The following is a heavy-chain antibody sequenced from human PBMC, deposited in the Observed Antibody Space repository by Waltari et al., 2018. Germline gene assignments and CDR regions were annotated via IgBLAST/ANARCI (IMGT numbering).Heavy chain of an antibody. D-gene: IGHD3-22*01. CDR3: ARHDYDSSGYYY. Sequence: QLQLQESGPGLVKPSETLSLTCTVSGGSISSSSYYWGWIRQPPGKGLEWIGIIYYSGSTYYNPSLKSRVTISVDTSKNQFSLKLSSVTAADTAVYYCARHDYDSSGYYYWGQGTLVTVSS. J-gene: IGHJ4*02. V-gene: IGHV4-39*01. CDR1: GGSISSSSYY. CDR2: IYYSGST.